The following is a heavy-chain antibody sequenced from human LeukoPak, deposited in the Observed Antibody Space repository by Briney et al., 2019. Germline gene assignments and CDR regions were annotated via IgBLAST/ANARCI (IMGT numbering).Heavy chain of an antibody. D-gene: IGHD5-18*01. CDR3: ARGGYSYGYYYYYYYMDV. CDR2: IYYSGST. Sequence: PSETLSLTCTVSGGSISSYYWSWIRQPPGKGLEWIGYIYYSGSTNYNPSLKSRVTISVDTSKNQFSLKLSSVTAADTAVYNCARGGYSYGYYYYYYYMDVWGKGTTVTVSS. V-gene: IGHV4-59*01. CDR1: GGSISSYY. J-gene: IGHJ6*03.